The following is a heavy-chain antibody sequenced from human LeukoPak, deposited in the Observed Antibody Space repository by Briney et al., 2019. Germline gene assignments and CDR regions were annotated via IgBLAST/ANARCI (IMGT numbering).Heavy chain of an antibody. Sequence: SETLSLTCAVYGGSFSGYYWSWIRQPPGKGLEWIGEVNHSGSTNYNPSLKSRVTISVDTSKNQFSLKLSSVTAADTAVYYCARGRRYFDWLLRGYYFDYWGQGTLVTVSS. CDR2: VNHSGST. J-gene: IGHJ4*02. CDR3: ARGRRYFDWLLRGYYFDY. V-gene: IGHV4-34*01. CDR1: GGSFSGYY. D-gene: IGHD3-9*01.